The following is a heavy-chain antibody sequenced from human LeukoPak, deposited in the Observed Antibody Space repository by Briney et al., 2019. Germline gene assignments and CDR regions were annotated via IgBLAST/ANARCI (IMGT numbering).Heavy chain of an antibody. CDR1: GFTFSSYS. D-gene: IGHD3-10*01. J-gene: IGHJ6*02. CDR3: ARGIIWFASPGTGGMDV. CDR2: ISSSSSYI. V-gene: IGHV3-21*01. Sequence: PGGSLRLSCAASGFTFSSYSMNWVRQAPGKGLEWVSSISSSSSYIYYADSVKGRFTNSRDNAKNSLYLQMNSLRAEDTAVYYCARGIIWFASPGTGGMDVWGQGTTVTVSS.